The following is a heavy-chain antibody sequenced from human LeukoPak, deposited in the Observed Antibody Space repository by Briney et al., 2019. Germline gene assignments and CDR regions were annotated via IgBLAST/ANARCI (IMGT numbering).Heavy chain of an antibody. CDR1: GGTFSSYA. D-gene: IGHD1/OR15-1a*01. J-gene: IGHJ6*02. CDR2: IIPIFGTA. Sequence: SVKVSCKASGGTFSSYAISWVRQAPGQGLEWMGGIIPIFGTASYAQKFQGRVTITADESTSTAYMELSSLRSEDTAVYYCARPYNWNKKDYYGMDVWGQGTTVTVSS. V-gene: IGHV1-69*13. CDR3: ARPYNWNKKDYYGMDV.